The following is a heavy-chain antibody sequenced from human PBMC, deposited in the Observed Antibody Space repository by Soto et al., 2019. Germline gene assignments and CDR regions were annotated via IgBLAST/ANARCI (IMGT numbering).Heavy chain of an antibody. CDR3: ATLDCSGGSCYSIDY. D-gene: IGHD2-15*01. CDR1: GYTFTSYY. CDR2: INPSNST. J-gene: IGHJ4*02. V-gene: IGHV1-46*03. Sequence: ASVKVSCKASGYTFTSYYMHWVRQAPGQGLEWMGIINPSNSTSYAQKFQGRVTMTRDTSTSTVYMELSSLRSEDTAVYCCATLDCSGGSCYSIDYWGQGTLVTVSS.